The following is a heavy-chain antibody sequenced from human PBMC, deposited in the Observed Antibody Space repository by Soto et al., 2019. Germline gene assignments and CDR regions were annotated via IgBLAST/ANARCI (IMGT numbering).Heavy chain of an antibody. J-gene: IGHJ4*01. V-gene: IGHV3-15*07. Sequence: GGSLRLSCAASGFTFSNAWINWVRQAPGKGLEWVGRIKSKTDGGTTDYAEPVKGRFAISRDDSNNMVYLQMNSLKIEDTAFFYFTTDSYSTKIRAVFDYWGHGTRVPVSS. D-gene: IGHD2-8*01. CDR3: TTDSYSTKIRAVFDY. CDR1: GFTFSNAW. CDR2: IKSKTDGGTT.